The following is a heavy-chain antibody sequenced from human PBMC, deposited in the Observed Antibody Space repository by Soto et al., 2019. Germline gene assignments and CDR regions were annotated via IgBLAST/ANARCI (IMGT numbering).Heavy chain of an antibody. Sequence: EVQPLESGGGLVQPGGSLRLSCAASGFTFSSSAMSWVRLAPGKGLEWVSLISVPGGSANYADSVKGRFTISIDNSKNTVYLQMNSLRAEDMAVYYCGGHWYNYWGQGTLVTVSS. J-gene: IGHJ4*02. D-gene: IGHD1-20*01. V-gene: IGHV3-23*01. CDR1: GFTFSSSA. CDR3: GGHWYNY. CDR2: ISVPGGSA.